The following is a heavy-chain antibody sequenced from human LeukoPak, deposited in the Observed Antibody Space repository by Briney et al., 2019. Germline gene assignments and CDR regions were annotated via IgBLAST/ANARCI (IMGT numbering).Heavy chain of an antibody. CDR2: ISSDGRNK. J-gene: IGHJ4*02. Sequence: PGGSLRLSCAASGFTFTSRAMHWVRQAPGKGLQWVAVISSDGRNKYYADSVKGRFTISRDSSKNTLYLQMNSLRPEDTAVYYCAKDGFVDTPMVSTFLDCWGQGTLVTVSS. CDR3: AKDGFVDTPMVSTFLDC. D-gene: IGHD5-18*01. CDR1: GFTFTSRA. V-gene: IGHV3-30*18.